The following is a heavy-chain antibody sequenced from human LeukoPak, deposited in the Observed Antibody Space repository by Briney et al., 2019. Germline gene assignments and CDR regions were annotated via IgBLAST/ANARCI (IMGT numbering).Heavy chain of an antibody. D-gene: IGHD4-17*01. CDR2: ISGSGGST. CDR3: AKGRPPDVYGDYAYSQVYFDY. V-gene: IGHV3-23*01. CDR1: GYTFSSYA. Sequence: GASVKVSCKASGYTFSSYAMSWVRQAPGKGLEWVSAISGSGGSTYYADSVKGRFTISRDNSKNTLYLQMNSLRAEDTAVYYCAKGRPPDVYGDYAYSQVYFDYWGQGTLVTVSS. J-gene: IGHJ4*02.